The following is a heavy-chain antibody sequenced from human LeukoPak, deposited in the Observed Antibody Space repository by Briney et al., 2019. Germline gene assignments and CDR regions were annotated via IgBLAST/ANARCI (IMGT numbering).Heavy chain of an antibody. V-gene: IGHV3-74*01. Sequence: GGSLRLSCAASGFTFSNNWMHWVRQAPGKGLVWVSRINPDGRRTNYADSVKGRFTISRDNAKNTLFLQVNSLRAEDTAVYYCAREAEVVPTAMGVHYYYFMDVWGKGTTVTVSS. CDR2: INPDGRRT. CDR3: AREAEVVPTAMGVHYYYFMDV. D-gene: IGHD2-2*01. J-gene: IGHJ6*03. CDR1: GFTFSNNW.